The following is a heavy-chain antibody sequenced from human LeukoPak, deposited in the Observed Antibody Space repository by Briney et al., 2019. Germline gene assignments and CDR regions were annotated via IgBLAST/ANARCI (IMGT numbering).Heavy chain of an antibody. CDR3: ASAAKYRRGFDP. CDR1: GGSFSGYY. J-gene: IGHJ5*02. D-gene: IGHD6-25*01. CDR2: INHSGST. V-gene: IGHV4-34*01. Sequence: PSETLSLTCAVYGGSFSGYYWSWIRQPPGKGLEWIGEINHSGSTNYNPSLKSRVTISVDTSKNQFSLKLSSVTAADTAVYYCASAAKYRRGFDPWGQGTLVTVSS.